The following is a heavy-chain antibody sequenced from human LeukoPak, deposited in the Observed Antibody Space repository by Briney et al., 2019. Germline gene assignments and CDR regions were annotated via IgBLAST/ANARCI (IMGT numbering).Heavy chain of an antibody. Sequence: GGSLSLSCAASGFTFDDYGMSWVRQAPGKGLEWVSGINWNGGSTGYADSVKGRFTISRDNAKNSLYLQMNSLRAEDTALYYCARGYCSGGSCYYYYYYYYMDVWGKGTTVTVSS. D-gene: IGHD2-15*01. CDR3: ARGYCSGGSCYYYYYYYYMDV. CDR1: GFTFDDYG. CDR2: INWNGGST. J-gene: IGHJ6*03. V-gene: IGHV3-20*04.